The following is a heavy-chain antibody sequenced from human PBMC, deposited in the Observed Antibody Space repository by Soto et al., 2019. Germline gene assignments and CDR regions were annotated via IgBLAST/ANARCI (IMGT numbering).Heavy chain of an antibody. CDR1: GGSISNSY. CDR3: ARGMAEEQIFYYFDY. D-gene: IGHD3-9*01. CDR2: IYSSATT. Sequence: SETLSLTCTVSGGSISNSYWSWIRQSPEKGLEWIGYIYSSATTNYNPSLKNRVTISVDTSKSQFSLKLSSVTAADTAVYYCARGMAEEQIFYYFDYWGQGALVTVSS. V-gene: IGHV4-59*01. J-gene: IGHJ4*02.